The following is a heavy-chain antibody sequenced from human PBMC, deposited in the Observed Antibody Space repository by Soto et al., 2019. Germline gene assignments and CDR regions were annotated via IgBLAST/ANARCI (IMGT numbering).Heavy chain of an antibody. CDR2: IIPMFGTA. Sequence: QVQLVPSGAKEKKPESSVKVSCKAPGGTFSTYAISWVRQAPGQGLEWMGGIIPMFGTANYAQRFQDRVTITADESTNTVYMELSSLRSEDTAVYFCASGIQLWLRRINNGYSGWGQGTLVTVSS. CDR3: ASGIQLWLRRINNGYSG. CDR1: GGTFSTYA. D-gene: IGHD5-18*01. V-gene: IGHV1-69*12. J-gene: IGHJ4*02.